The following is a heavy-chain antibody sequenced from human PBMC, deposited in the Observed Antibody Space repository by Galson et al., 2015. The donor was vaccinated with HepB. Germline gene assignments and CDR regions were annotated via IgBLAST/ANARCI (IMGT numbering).Heavy chain of an antibody. D-gene: IGHD2-15*01. CDR1: GGSTSSSSYY. CDR3: ARTPYCSGGGNCYWFDP. V-gene: IGHV4-39*01. J-gene: IGHJ5*02. CDR2: IYYSGST. Sequence: SETLSLTCTVSGGSTSSSSYYWGWMRQPPGKGPEWIGSIYYSGSTYNNPSLKSRVTMSVDTSKNQFSLKLSSVTAADTAVYYCARTPYCSGGGNCYWFDPWGQGTLVTVSS.